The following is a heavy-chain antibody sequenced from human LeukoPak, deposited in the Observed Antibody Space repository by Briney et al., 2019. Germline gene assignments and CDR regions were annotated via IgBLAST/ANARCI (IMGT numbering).Heavy chain of an antibody. CDR1: GFTFSSYA. J-gene: IGHJ5*02. V-gene: IGHV3-23*01. D-gene: IGHD4-17*01. CDR2: ISGSGGST. CDR3: AKGGKDYGDPGWFDP. Sequence: GGSLRLSCAASGFTFSSYAMSWVRHPPGKGLEWVSAISGSGGSTYYADSVKGRFTISRDNSKNTLYLQMSSLRAEDTAVYYCAKGGKDYGDPGWFDPWGQGTLVTVSS.